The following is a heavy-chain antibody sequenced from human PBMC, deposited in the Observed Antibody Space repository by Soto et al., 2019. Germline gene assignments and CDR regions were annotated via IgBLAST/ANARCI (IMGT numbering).Heavy chain of an antibody. CDR1: GFTFSSYG. V-gene: IGHV3-30*18. CDR3: AKDRSPMIVVAPLDY. Sequence: GGSLRLSCAASGFTFSSYGMHWVRQSPGKGLEWVAVISYDGSNKYYADSVKGRFTISRDNSKNTLYLQMISLRAEDTAVYYCAKDRSPMIVVAPLDYWGQGTLVTVSS. CDR2: ISYDGSNK. D-gene: IGHD3-22*01. J-gene: IGHJ4*02.